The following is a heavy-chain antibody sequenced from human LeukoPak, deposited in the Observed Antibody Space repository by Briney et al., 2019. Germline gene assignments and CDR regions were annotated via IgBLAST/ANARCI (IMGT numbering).Heavy chain of an antibody. CDR1: GFTFSTYN. J-gene: IGHJ4*02. CDR2: ISTSNRSI. D-gene: IGHD1-1*01. CDR3: AKDLETNWSYYFDY. Sequence: GGSLRLSCVASGFTFSTYNMNWVRQAPGKGLEWVSYISTSNRSIYYADSVKGRFTISRDNSKNTLHLQMNSLRAEDTAVYYCAKDLETNWSYYFDYWGQGTLVTVSS. V-gene: IGHV3-48*01.